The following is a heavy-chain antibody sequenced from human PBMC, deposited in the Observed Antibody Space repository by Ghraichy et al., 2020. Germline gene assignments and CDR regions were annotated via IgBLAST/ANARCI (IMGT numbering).Heavy chain of an antibody. D-gene: IGHD3-22*01. CDR2: ISSSSSYI. Sequence: GGSLRLSCAASGFTFSSYSMNWVRQAPGKGLEWVSSISSSSSYIYYADSVKGRFTISRDNAKNSLYLQMNSLRAEDTAVYYCARVPGYYDSSGYFMASDYWGQGTLVTVSS. J-gene: IGHJ4*02. CDR1: GFTFSSYS. CDR3: ARVPGYYDSSGYFMASDY. V-gene: IGHV3-21*01.